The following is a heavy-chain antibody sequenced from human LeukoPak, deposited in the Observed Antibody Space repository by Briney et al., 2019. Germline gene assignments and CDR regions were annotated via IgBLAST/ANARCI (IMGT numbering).Heavy chain of an antibody. CDR2: IYYSGST. V-gene: IGHV4-59*01. Sequence: SETLSLTCTVSGGSISGYYWSWIRQPPGKGLEWIGYIYYSGSTNYNPSLKSRVTISVDTSKNQFSLKLSSVTAADTAVYYCARGRDMDVWGKGTTVTVSS. CDR3: ARGRDMDV. CDR1: GGSISGYY. J-gene: IGHJ6*03.